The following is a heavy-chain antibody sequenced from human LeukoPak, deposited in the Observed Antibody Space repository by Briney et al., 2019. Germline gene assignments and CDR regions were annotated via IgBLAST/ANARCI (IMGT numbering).Heavy chain of an antibody. Sequence: GASVKVSCKASGYTFTRYYMHWVRQAPGQGLEWMGWINPNSGGTNYAQKFQGRVTMTRDTSISTAYMELSRLRSDDTAVYYCARVNYDYGDPHFDYWGQGTLVTVSS. CDR3: ARVNYDYGDPHFDY. D-gene: IGHD4-17*01. CDR2: INPNSGGT. CDR1: GYTFTRYY. J-gene: IGHJ4*02. V-gene: IGHV1-2*02.